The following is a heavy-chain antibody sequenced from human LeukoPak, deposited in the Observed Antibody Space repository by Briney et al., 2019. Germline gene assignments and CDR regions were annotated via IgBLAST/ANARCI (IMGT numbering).Heavy chain of an antibody. J-gene: IGHJ4*02. CDR1: GFTFSSFW. CDR2: IKGDGDAI. CDR3: ARDGSSFDY. V-gene: IGHV3-7*01. D-gene: IGHD3-10*01. Sequence: GGSLRPSCAASGFTFSSFWMSWVRHAPGKGLEWVANIKGDGDAIYYLGSVKGRFSISRDNAKNLLFLQMSSLTAEDTAVYYCARDGSSFDYWGQGVLVTVSS.